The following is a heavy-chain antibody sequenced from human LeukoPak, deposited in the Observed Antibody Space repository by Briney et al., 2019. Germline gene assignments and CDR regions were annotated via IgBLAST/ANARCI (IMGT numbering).Heavy chain of an antibody. CDR1: GFTFSSYW. D-gene: IGHD6-13*01. CDR3: ASTCGEYSSSWYCY. CDR2: INSDGSST. V-gene: IGHV3-74*01. J-gene: IGHJ4*02. Sequence: GGSLRLSCAASGFTFSSYWMHWVRQAPGKGLVWVSRINSDGSSTSYADSVKGRFTISRDNAKNTLYLQMNSLRAEDAAVYYCASTCGEYSSSWYCYWGQGTLVTVSS.